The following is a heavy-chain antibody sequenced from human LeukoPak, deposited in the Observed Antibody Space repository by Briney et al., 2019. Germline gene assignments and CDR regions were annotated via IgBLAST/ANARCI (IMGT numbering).Heavy chain of an antibody. J-gene: IGHJ5*02. D-gene: IGHD3-10*01. Sequence: SETLSLTCTVSGGSISSYYWSWVRQPPGKGLEWIGEIYHSGSTNYNPSLKSRVTISVDKSKNQFSLKLSSVTAADTAVYYCARALVRGVIRRVNWFDPWGQGTLVTVSS. CDR2: IYHSGST. V-gene: IGHV4-4*02. CDR3: ARALVRGVIRRVNWFDP. CDR1: GGSISSYY.